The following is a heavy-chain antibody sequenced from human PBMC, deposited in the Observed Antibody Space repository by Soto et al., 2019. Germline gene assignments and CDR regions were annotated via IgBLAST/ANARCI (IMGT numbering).Heavy chain of an antibody. J-gene: IGHJ4*02. D-gene: IGHD6-19*01. V-gene: IGHV1-69*13. CDR2: IIPIFGTA. Sequence: SVKVSCKASGYTFNNFGISWVRQAPGQGLEWMGGIIPIFGTANYAQKFQGRVTITADESTSTAYMELSSLRSEDTAVYYCARHVNLPLAGTGFDSWGRGTLVTVSS. CDR3: ARHVNLPLAGTGFDS. CDR1: GYTFNNFG.